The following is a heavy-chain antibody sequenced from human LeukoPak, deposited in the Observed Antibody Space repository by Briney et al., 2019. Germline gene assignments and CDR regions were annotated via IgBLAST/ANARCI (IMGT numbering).Heavy chain of an antibody. D-gene: IGHD1-26*01. CDR2: LSYDGNNK. V-gene: IGHV3-30*18. J-gene: IGHJ6*02. Sequence: PGGSLRLSCAATGFTFSSFSMHWVRQAPGKGLEWVAVLSYDGNNKYYADSVKGRFTIFRDNSKNTLYLQMNSLRTEDAAVYYCAKGRVGANGYYYYGMDVWGQGTTVTVSS. CDR3: AKGRVGANGYYYYGMDV. CDR1: GFTFSSFS.